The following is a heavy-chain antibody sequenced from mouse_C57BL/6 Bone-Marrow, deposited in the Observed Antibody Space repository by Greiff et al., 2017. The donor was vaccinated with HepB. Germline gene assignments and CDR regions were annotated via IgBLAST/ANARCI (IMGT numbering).Heavy chain of an antibody. V-gene: IGHV14-3*01. Sequence: VQLQQSVAELVRPGASVKLSCTASGFNIKNTYMRWVKQRPEQGLEWIGRIDPANGNTKYTPKFQGKATITADTSSNTAYLQLSSLTSEDTAIYYCARSGTTVVADDWYFDVWGTGTTVTVSS. J-gene: IGHJ1*03. CDR2: IDPANGNT. CDR1: GFNIKNTY. CDR3: ARSGTTVVADDWYFDV. D-gene: IGHD1-1*01.